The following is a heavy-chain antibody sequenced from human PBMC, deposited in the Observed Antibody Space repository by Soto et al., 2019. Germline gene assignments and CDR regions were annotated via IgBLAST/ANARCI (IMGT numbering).Heavy chain of an antibody. V-gene: IGHV2-26*01. Sequence: SGPTLVNPTEPLTLTCNVSGFSLTTGRMGVSWIRQPPGKALEWLAHIFSDAERSYSRSLQGRLTVSKVGSGSHVVLTMTNMDPVDTGTYFCVRMNAESYSSYYAMDVWGQGTTVTVSS. CDR3: VRMNAESYSSYYAMDV. CDR2: IFSDAER. CDR1: GFSLTTGRMG. J-gene: IGHJ6*02. D-gene: IGHD3-10*01.